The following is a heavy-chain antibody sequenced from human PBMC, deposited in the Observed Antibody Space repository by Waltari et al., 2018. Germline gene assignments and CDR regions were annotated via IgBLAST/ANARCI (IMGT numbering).Heavy chain of an antibody. D-gene: IGHD7-27*01. CDR3: ATEINWGNHY. CDR2: INHSGST. V-gene: IGHV4-34*01. CDR1: GGSFSGYY. Sequence: QVPLQTWGAGLLKPSETLSLTCAVYGGSFSGYYWSWVRQPPGKGLEWIGEINHSGSTNYNPSIKSRVTISVDTSKNQFSLKLSSVTAADTAVYYCATEINWGNHYWGQGTLVTVSS. J-gene: IGHJ4*02.